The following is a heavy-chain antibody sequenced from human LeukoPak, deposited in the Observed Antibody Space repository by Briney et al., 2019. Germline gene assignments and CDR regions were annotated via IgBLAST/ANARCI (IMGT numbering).Heavy chain of an antibody. V-gene: IGHV4-28*01. J-gene: IGHJ4*02. CDR2: IHHSGTT. D-gene: IGHD3-10*01. CDR1: GYSITSSSW. Sequence: SDTLSLTCAVSGYSITSSSWWGWIRQPPGKGLEWIGYIHHSGTTYYNPSLQSRVTMSVDTSKNQFSLKLSSVTAVDTAVYYCARKENVYYYFDYWGQGTLVTASS. CDR3: ARKENVYYYFDY.